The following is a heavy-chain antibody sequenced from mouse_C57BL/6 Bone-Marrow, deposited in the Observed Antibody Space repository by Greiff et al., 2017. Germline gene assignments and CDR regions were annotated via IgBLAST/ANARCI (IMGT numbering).Heavy chain of an antibody. J-gene: IGHJ2*01. V-gene: IGHV5-4*03. D-gene: IGHD1-1*01. CDR3: ARVLITTIVATDY. Sequence: EVKLMESGGGLVKPGGSLKLSCAASGFTFSSYAMSWVRQTPEKRLEWVATISDGGSYTYYPDNVKGRVTISRDTAKNNLYLQMSHLKSEDTAMYYCARVLITTIVATDYWGQGTTLTVSS. CDR1: GFTFSSYA. CDR2: ISDGGSYT.